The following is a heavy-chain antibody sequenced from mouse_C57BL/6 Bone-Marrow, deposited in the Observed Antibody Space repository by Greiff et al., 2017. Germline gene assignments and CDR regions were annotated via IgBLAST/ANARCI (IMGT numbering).Heavy chain of an antibody. J-gene: IGHJ2*01. CDR1: GYTFTSYW. D-gene: IGHD1-1*01. CDR2: IHPSDSDT. Sequence: VQLQQSGAELVRPGSSVKLSCKASGYTFTSYWMHWVKQRPGQGLEWIGRIHPSDSDTNYNQKFKGKATLTVDKSSSTAYMQLSSLTSEDSAVYYCAIPLYYYGSSYGYWGQGTTLTVSS. CDR3: AIPLYYYGSSYGY. V-gene: IGHV1-74*01.